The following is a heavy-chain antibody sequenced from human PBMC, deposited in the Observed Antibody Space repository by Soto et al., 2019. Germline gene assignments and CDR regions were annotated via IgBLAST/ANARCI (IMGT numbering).Heavy chain of an antibody. Sequence: LGESLKISCKGSGYSFTSYWISWVRQMPGKGLEWMGRIDPSDSYTNYSPSFQGHVTISAVKSISTAYLQWSSLKASDTAMYYCASSYSSSSSGGYGMDVWGQGTTVTV. CDR2: IDPSDSYT. D-gene: IGHD6-6*01. CDR1: GYSFTSYW. J-gene: IGHJ6*02. V-gene: IGHV5-10-1*01. CDR3: ASSYSSSSSGGYGMDV.